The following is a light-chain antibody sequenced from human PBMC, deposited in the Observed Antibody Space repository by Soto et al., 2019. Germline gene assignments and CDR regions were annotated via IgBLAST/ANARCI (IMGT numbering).Light chain of an antibody. J-gene: IGLJ1*01. CDR1: SSNIGAGYD. V-gene: IGLV1-40*01. CDR2: GNS. Sequence: QSVLTQPPSVSGAPGQRVTISCTGSSSNIGAGYDVHWYQQLPGTAPKLLIYGNSNRPSGVPARSSGSNSGPSASLAVTGLQAECEAAYSCPAYHSCLRGCFFGTGTEVTVL. CDR3: PAYHSCLRGCF.